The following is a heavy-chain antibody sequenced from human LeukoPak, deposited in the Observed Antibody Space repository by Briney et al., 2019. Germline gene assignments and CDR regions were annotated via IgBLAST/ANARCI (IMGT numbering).Heavy chain of an antibody. CDR1: GGSISSYY. V-gene: IGHV4-59*08. CDR3: ARSESLWLGIDY. D-gene: IGHD3-10*01. CDR2: IYYSGST. J-gene: IGHJ4*02. Sequence: SETLSLTCTVSGGSISSYYWSWIRQPPGKGLEWIGYIYYSGSTNYNPSLKSRVTISVDTSKNQFSLKLSSVTAADTAVYYCARSESLWLGIDYWGQGTLVTVSS.